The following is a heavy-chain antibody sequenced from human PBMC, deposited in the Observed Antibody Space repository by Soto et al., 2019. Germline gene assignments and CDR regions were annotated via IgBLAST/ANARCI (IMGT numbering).Heavy chain of an antibody. D-gene: IGHD1-26*01. Sequence: SDTLPHTNNVSGCSVLSVKYFGCWIRQPPRKGLEWIAYIYNNGNTNYNPSLKSRATISVDTSKNQCSLKLTSVTAAASAVYFCSRLVMPVGNVAVWDHWSQG. J-gene: IGHJ1*01. V-gene: IGHV4-61*01. CDR2: IYNNGNT. CDR3: SRLVMPVGNVAVWDH. CDR1: GCSVLSVKYF.